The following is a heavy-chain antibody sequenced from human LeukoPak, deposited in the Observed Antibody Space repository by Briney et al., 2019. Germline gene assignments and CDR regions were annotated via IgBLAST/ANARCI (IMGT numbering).Heavy chain of an antibody. Sequence: GGSLRLSCAASFIFSTYAMNWVRQAPGKRLEWVSAISDSGGITYYADSVKGRFTISRDNSKNTLYLQMNSLRAEDTAVYYCAKDRATYYYDSSGFPPDYWGQGTLVTVSS. CDR2: ISDSGGIT. D-gene: IGHD3-22*01. CDR3: AKDRATYYYDSSGFPPDY. J-gene: IGHJ4*02. CDR1: FIFSTYA. V-gene: IGHV3-23*01.